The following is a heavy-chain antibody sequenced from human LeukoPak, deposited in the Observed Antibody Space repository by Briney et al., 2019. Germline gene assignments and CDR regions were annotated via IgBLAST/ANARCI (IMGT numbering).Heavy chain of an antibody. D-gene: IGHD6-19*01. V-gene: IGHV3-9*01. CDR3: AKDVGVAVTGVLDF. CDR1: GFTFDDYA. CDR2: MNWNSGSI. Sequence: GGSLRLSCAASGFTFDDYAMHWVRQAPGKGLEWVSGMNWNSGSIGYADSVKGRFTISRDNAKNSLYLQMNGLRAEDTALYYCAKDVGVAVTGVLDFWGQGTLVTVSS. J-gene: IGHJ4*02.